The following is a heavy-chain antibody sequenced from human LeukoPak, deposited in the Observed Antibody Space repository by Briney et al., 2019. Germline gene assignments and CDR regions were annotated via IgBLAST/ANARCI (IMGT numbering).Heavy chain of an antibody. V-gene: IGHV3-21*01. J-gene: IGHJ5*02. CDR2: ISSSSSYI. Sequence: GGSLRLSCAASGFTFSSYSMNWVRQAPGKGLEWVSSISSSSSYIYYADSVKGRFTISRDNAKNSLYLQMNSLRAEDTAVYYCARDRPPPWSSSWYDNWFDPWGRGTLVTVSS. CDR1: GFTFSSYS. D-gene: IGHD6-13*01. CDR3: ARDRPPPWSSSWYDNWFDP.